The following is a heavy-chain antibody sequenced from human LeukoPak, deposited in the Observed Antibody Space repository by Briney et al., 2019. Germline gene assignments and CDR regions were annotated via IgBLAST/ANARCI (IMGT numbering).Heavy chain of an antibody. CDR2: ISGSGGST. D-gene: IGHD3-3*01. V-gene: IGHV3-23*01. Sequence: GGSLRLSCAASGFTFSGYAMGWVRQAPGKGLEWVSTISGSGGSTYYADSVKGRFTISRDNSKNTLYLQMSSLRAEDTAVYYCAKANTIFAVVTVWDYWGRGTLVTVSS. CDR3: AKANTIFAVVTVWDY. CDR1: GFTFSGYA. J-gene: IGHJ4*02.